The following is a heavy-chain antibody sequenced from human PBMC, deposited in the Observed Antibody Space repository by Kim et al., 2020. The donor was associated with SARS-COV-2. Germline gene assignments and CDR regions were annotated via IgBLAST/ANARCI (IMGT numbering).Heavy chain of an antibody. Sequence: GGSLRLSCAASGFTFSSYAMHWVRQAPGKGLEWVAVISYDGSNKYYADSVKGRFTISRDNSTNTLYLQMNSLRAEDTAVYYCARDGDVLRFLDPTWFDPWGHETLVTVSP. V-gene: IGHV3-30-3*01. D-gene: IGHD3-3*01. J-gene: IGHJ5*02. CDR3: ARDGDVLRFLDPTWFDP. CDR1: GFTFSSYA. CDR2: ISYDGSNK.